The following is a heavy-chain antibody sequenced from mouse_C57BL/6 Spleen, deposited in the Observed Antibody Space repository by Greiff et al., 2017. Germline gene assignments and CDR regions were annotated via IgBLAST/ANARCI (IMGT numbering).Heavy chain of an antibody. J-gene: IGHJ3*01. CDR2: INPNNGGT. Sequence: EVQGVESGPELVKPGASVKMSCKASGYTFTDYNMHWVKQSHGKSLEWIGYINPNNGGTSYNQKFKGKATLTVNKSSSTAYMELRSLTSEDSAVYYCARLYDYATFAYWGQGTLVTVSA. CDR3: ARLYDYATFAY. V-gene: IGHV1-22*01. D-gene: IGHD2-4*01. CDR1: GYTFTDYN.